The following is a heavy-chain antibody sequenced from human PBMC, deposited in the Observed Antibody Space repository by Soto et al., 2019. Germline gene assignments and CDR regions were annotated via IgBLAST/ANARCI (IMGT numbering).Heavy chain of an antibody. CDR3: ARDGYCSSTSCSQGSYYYYGMDV. D-gene: IGHD2-2*03. CDR1: GFTFSSYS. J-gene: IGHJ6*02. Sequence: GGSLRLSCAASGFTFSSYSMNWVRQAPGKGLEWVSYISSSSSTIYYADSVKGRFTISRDNAKNSLYLQMNSLRDEDTAVYYCARDGYCSSTSCSQGSYYYYGMDVWGQGTTVTVSS. V-gene: IGHV3-48*02. CDR2: ISSSSSTI.